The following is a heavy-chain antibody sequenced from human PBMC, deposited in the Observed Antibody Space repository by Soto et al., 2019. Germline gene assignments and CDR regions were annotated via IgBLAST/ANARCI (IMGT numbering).Heavy chain of an antibody. J-gene: IGHJ4*01. D-gene: IGHD5-18*01. Sequence: GGSLRLSCEASGFTISGCSMNWVRQAPGKGLEWLAYITIRTGNIVYADSVRGRFTISADNAENSVFLQMNSLRDEDTAVYFCARDRDLDRDMVHADLWGQGTLVTVSS. CDR1: GFTISGCS. CDR3: ARDRDLDRDMVHADL. CDR2: ITIRTGNI. V-gene: IGHV3-48*02.